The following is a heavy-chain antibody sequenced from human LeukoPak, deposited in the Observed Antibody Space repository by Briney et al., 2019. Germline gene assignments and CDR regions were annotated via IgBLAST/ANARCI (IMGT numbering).Heavy chain of an antibody. J-gene: IGHJ4*02. CDR1: GFTFSSYA. CDR3: AKGTEGGYDY. CDR2: ISGSGGDT. D-gene: IGHD5-12*01. Sequence: GGSLRLSCAASGFTFSSYAMSWVRQAPGKGLEWVSAISGSGGDTYFADSVRGRFTISRDNSKNTLYLQMNRLRPVDTAVYYCAKGTEGGYDYWGQGTLVTASS. V-gene: IGHV3-23*01.